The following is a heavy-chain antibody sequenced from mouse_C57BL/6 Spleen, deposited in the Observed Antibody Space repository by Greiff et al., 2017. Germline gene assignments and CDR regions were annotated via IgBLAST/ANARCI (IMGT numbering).Heavy chain of an antibody. CDR1: GFTFSSYG. Sequence: EVMLVESGGDLVKPGGSLKLSCAASGFTFSSYGMSWVRQTPDKRLEWVATISSGGSYTYYPDSVKGRFTISRDNAKNTLYRQMSSLKSEDTAMYYCARQGGGSSSIGYFDVWGTGTTVTASS. CDR3: ARQGGGSSSIGYFDV. D-gene: IGHD1-1*01. V-gene: IGHV5-6*01. CDR2: ISSGGSYT. J-gene: IGHJ1*03.